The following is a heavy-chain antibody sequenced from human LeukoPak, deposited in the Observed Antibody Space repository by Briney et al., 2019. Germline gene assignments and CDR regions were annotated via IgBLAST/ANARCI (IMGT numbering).Heavy chain of an antibody. CDR2: INHSGST. D-gene: IGHD2-2*01. CDR3: ARRNCSSTSCYRPTTGFDY. V-gene: IGHV4-34*01. Sequence: SETLSLTCAVYGGSFSGYYWSWIRQPPGKGLEWIGEINHSGSTNYNPSLKSRVTISVDTSKNQFSLKLSSVTAADTAVYYCARRNCSSTSCYRPTTGFDYWGQGTLVTVSS. CDR1: GGSFSGYY. J-gene: IGHJ4*02.